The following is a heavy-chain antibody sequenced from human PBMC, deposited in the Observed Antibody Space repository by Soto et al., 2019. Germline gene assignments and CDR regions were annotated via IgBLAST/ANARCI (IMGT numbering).Heavy chain of an antibody. CDR1: GYTFTSYD. J-gene: IGHJ6*03. Sequence: ASVKVSCKASGYTFTSYDINWVRQATGQGLEWMGWMNPNSGNTGYAQKFQGRVTMTRNTSISTAYMELSSLRSEDTAVYYCARASRNRNDHYYYYYMDVWGKGTTVTVSS. D-gene: IGHD1-1*01. CDR2: MNPNSGNT. CDR3: ARASRNRNDHYYYYYMDV. V-gene: IGHV1-8*01.